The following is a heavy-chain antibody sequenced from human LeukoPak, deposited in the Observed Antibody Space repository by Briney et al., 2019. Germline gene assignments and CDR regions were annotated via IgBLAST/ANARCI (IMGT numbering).Heavy chain of an antibody. CDR1: GFIFSSYG. J-gene: IGHJ4*02. CDR3: AKGGIAVAGDRLN. Sequence: GGSLRLSCAASGFIFSSYGMHWVRQAPGKGLDWVAFIRYDGSDKYYADSVKGRFTISRDNSKNTLYLQMNSLRAEDTAVYYCAKGGIAVAGDRLNWGQGTQVTVSS. D-gene: IGHD6-19*01. CDR2: IRYDGSDK. V-gene: IGHV3-30*02.